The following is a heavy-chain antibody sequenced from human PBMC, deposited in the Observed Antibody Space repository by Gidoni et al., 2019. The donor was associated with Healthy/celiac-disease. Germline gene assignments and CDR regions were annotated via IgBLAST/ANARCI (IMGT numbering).Heavy chain of an antibody. D-gene: IGHD1-26*01. J-gene: IGHJ5*02. CDR3: ARGGGHEGWFDP. CDR1: GGSISSSIYY. V-gene: IGHV4-39*01. Sequence: QLQLQESGPGLVKPSETLSLPCTVPGGSISSSIYYWGWIRQPPGKGLEWIGSIYYSGSTYYNPSLKSRVTISVDTSKNQFSLKLSAVTAADTAVYYCARGGGHEGWFDPWGQGTLVTASS. CDR2: IYYSGST.